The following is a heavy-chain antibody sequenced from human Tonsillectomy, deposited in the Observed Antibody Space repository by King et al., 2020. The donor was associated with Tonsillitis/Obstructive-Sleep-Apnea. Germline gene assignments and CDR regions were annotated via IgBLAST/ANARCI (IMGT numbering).Heavy chain of an antibody. J-gene: IGHJ4*02. V-gene: IGHV1-18*01. CDR3: ARDSMSNYFDSSTYYTFDY. D-gene: IGHD3-22*01. CDR1: GYTFTSYG. CDR2: ISAYNGDT. Sequence: QLVQSGAEVKKPGASVKVSCKASGYTFTSYGISWVRQAPGQGLEWMGWISAYNGDTNYAQKLQGRVTMTTDTSTSTAYMELRSLRSDDTAVYYCARDSMSNYFDSSTYYTFDYWGQGTLVTVSS.